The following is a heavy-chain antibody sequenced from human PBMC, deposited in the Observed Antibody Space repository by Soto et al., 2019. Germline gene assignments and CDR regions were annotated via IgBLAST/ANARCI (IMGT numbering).Heavy chain of an antibody. CDR1: GFTFSSYS. CDR2: ISSSSSTI. Sequence: GGSLRLSCAASGFTFSSYSMNWVRQAPGKGLEWVSYISSSSSTIYYADSVKGRFTISRDNAKNSLYLQMNSLRDEDTAVYYCAREGYYDFWSGTPTSGDYYYYGMDVWGQGTTVTVSS. D-gene: IGHD3-3*01. J-gene: IGHJ6*02. V-gene: IGHV3-48*02. CDR3: AREGYYDFWSGTPTSGDYYYYGMDV.